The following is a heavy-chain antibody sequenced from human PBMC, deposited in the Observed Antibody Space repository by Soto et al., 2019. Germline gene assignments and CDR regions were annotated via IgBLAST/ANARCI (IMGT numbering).Heavy chain of an antibody. CDR2: IYYSGST. CDR3: ARGEDLRVRGTYTWFDP. J-gene: IGHJ5*02. V-gene: IGHV4-31*03. D-gene: IGHD3-10*01. CDR1: GGSISSGGYY. Sequence: SETLSLTCTVSGGSISSGGYYWSWIRQHPGKGLEWIGYIYYSGSTYYNPSLKSRVTISIDTSKNQFSLKLTSVTAADTAVYYWARGEDLRVRGTYTWFDPWGQGTLVTVSS.